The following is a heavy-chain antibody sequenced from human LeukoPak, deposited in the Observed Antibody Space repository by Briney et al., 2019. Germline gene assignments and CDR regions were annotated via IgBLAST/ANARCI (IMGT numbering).Heavy chain of an antibody. D-gene: IGHD5-18*01. V-gene: IGHV4-61*02. CDR2: IYASGST. CDR3: ARADTAMVRGLDYFDY. CDR1: GGSISSGSYY. Sequence: SETLSLTCTVSGGSISSGSYYWSWIRQPAGKGLEWIGRIYASGSTNYNPSLRSRVTISVDTSKNQFSLKLSSVTAADTAVYYCARADTAMVRGLDYFDYWGQGTLVTVSS. J-gene: IGHJ4*02.